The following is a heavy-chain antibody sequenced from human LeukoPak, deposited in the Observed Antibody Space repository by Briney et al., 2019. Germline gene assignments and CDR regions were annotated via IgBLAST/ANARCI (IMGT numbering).Heavy chain of an antibody. CDR3: ARGPPYRGFDY. V-gene: IGHV1-2*02. CDR1: GYTFTGHY. CDR2: INPNSGGT. Sequence: ASVKVSCKASGYTFTGHYIHWVRQAPGQGLEWMGWINPNSGGTNYAQKFQGRVTMTRDTSISTAYMGLSSLRSDDTAVYYCARGPPYRGFDYWGQGTLVAVSS. D-gene: IGHD1-14*01. J-gene: IGHJ4*02.